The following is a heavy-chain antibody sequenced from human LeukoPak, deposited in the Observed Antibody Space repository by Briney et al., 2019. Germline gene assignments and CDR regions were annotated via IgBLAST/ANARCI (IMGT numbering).Heavy chain of an antibody. V-gene: IGHV4-59*01. Sequence: PSETLSLTCTVSGGSIGSYYWSWIRQPPGKGLEWIGYIYYSGSTNYNPSLKSRVTISVDTSKNQFSLKLSSVTAADTAVYYCARGSSEYAFDIWGQGTMVTVSS. CDR1: GGSIGSYY. CDR2: IYYSGST. D-gene: IGHD3-22*01. CDR3: ARGSSEYAFDI. J-gene: IGHJ3*02.